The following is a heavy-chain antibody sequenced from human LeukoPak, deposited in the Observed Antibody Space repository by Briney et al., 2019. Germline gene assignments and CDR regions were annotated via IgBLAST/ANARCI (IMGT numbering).Heavy chain of an antibody. CDR2: ISYDGSNK. V-gene: IGHV3-30*18. Sequence: GGSLRLSCAASGFTFSSYGMHWVRQAPGKGLEWVAVISYDGSNKYYADSVKGRFTISRDNSKNTLYLQMNSLRAEDTAVYYCAKVGGHQGWLPPLLGDYWGQGTLVTVSS. CDR3: AKVGGHQGWLPPLLGDY. D-gene: IGHD3-16*01. CDR1: GFTFSSYG. J-gene: IGHJ4*02.